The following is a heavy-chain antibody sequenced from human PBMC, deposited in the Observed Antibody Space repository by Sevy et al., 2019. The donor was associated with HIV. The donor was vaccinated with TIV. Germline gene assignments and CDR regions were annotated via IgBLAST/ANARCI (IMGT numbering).Heavy chain of an antibody. CDR3: ARWRGTRITMIVVVVTGYFDY. D-gene: IGHD3-22*01. J-gene: IGHJ4*02. CDR1: GGSFSDYS. CDR2: INHSGST. V-gene: IGHV4-34*01. Sequence: SETLSLTCAVYGGSFSDYSWSWIRQPPGKGLEWIGEINHSGSTNYNPSLKGRVTISVDTSKNQFSLKLSSVTAADTTVYYCARWRGTRITMIVVVVTGYFDYWGQGTLVTVSS.